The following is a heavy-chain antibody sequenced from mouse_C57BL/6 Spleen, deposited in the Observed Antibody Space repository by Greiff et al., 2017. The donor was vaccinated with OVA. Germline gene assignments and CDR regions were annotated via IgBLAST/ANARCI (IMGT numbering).Heavy chain of an antibody. V-gene: IGHV2-2*01. CDR3: ARNDGNHRFAY. D-gene: IGHD1-1*01. CDR1: GFSLTSYG. J-gene: IGHJ3*01. Sequence: QVQLQQSGPGLVQPSQSLSITCTVSGFSLTSYGVHWVRQSPGKGLEWLGVIWSGGSTDYNAAFISRLSISKDNSKSQVFFKMNSLQADDTAIYYCARNDGNHRFAYWGQGTLVTVSA. CDR2: IWSGGST.